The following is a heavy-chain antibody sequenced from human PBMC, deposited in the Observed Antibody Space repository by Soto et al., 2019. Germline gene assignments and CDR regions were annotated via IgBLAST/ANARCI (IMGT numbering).Heavy chain of an antibody. V-gene: IGHV4-39*01. J-gene: IGHJ3*01. D-gene: IGHD3-16*01. CDR2: IYYSGST. CDR3: ARHFLTLDDYIWGSPEGGAFEF. Sequence: SETLSLTCTVSGGSISSSSYYWGWIRQPPGKGLEWIGSIYYSGSTYYNPSLKSRVTISVDTSKNQFSLKLSSVTAADTAVYYCARHFLTLDDYIWGSPEGGAFEFRGQGTMVTVSS. CDR1: GGSISSSSYY.